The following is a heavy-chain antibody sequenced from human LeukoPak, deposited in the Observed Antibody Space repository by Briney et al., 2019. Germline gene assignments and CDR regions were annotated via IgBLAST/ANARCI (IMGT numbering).Heavy chain of an antibody. CDR2: MNPNSCNT. CDR3: ARGKGIAVVPH. V-gene: IGHV1-8*01. CDR1: GYTFISYD. D-gene: IGHD6-19*01. J-gene: IGHJ4*02. Sequence: ASVKVSCKASGYTFISYDIHWVRQATGQGLAWVGWMNPNSCNTGYAQKFQGRGTMTRNTSIRTAYIELSSLRSEDPAVYYCARGKGIAVVPHWGQGTMVTVSS.